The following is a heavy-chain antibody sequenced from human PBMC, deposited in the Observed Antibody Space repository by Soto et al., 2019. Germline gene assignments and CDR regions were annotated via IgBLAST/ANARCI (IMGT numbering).Heavy chain of an antibody. D-gene: IGHD5-12*01. J-gene: IGHJ4*02. Sequence: QVQLVQSGAEVKKPGSSVKVSYKASGGTFSSYTISWVRQAPGQGLEWMGRIIPILGIANYAQKFQGRVTITADKSTSTAYMELSSLRSEDTAVYYCARVGARYSGYENFDYWGQGTLVTVSS. CDR2: IIPILGIA. V-gene: IGHV1-69*02. CDR1: GGTFSSYT. CDR3: ARVGARYSGYENFDY.